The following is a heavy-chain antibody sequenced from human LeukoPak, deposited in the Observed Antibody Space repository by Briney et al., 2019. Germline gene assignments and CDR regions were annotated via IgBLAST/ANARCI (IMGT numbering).Heavy chain of an antibody. CDR2: IIPILGIA. CDR1: GGTFSSYV. J-gene: IGHJ3*02. D-gene: IGHD1-1*01. V-gene: IGHV1-69*04. CDR3: ARMEGRGSTAFDI. Sequence: SVKVSCKASGGTFSSYVISWVRQAPGQGLEWMGRIIPILGIANYAQKFQGRVTITADKSTSTAYMELSSLRSEDTAVYYCARMEGRGSTAFDIWGQGTMVTVSS.